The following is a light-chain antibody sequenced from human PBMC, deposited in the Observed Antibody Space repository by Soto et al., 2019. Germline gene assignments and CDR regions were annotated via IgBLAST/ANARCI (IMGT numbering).Light chain of an antibody. CDR3: QQYSDNWT. V-gene: IGKV1-5*03. Sequence: DIQMTQSPSTLSASVGDRVTITCRASQSISSWLAWYQQKPGTAPKLLIYKASTLQSGVPSRFSGSGSGTEFTLTISSLQPDDFATYYCQQYSDNWTFGQGTRWISN. CDR1: QSISSW. CDR2: KAS. J-gene: IGKJ1*01.